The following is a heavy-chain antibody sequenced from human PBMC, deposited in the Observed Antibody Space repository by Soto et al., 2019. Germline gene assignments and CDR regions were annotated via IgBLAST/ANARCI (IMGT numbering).Heavy chain of an antibody. D-gene: IGHD3-22*01. V-gene: IGHV1-69*13. CDR1: GGTFSSYA. CDR2: IIPIFGTA. J-gene: IGHJ5*02. Sequence: GASVKVSCKASGGTFSSYAISWVRQAPGQGLEWMGGIIPIFGTANYAQKFQGRVTITADESTSTAYMELSSLRSEDTAVYYCARLYYYDSSGYDWFDPWGQGTLVTVSS. CDR3: ARLYYYDSSGYDWFDP.